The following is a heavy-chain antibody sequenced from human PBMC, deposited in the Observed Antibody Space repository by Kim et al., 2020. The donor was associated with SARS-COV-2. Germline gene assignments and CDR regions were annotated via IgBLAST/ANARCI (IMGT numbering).Heavy chain of an antibody. D-gene: IGHD2-8*02. CDR1: GGSISSSDYY. Sequence: SETLSLTCTVSGGSISSSDYYWGWIRQPPGKGLEWIGSIYYTGTTYYNPSLKSRVTISVATSKNQFSLKLSSVTDAPVYYCARHGCTGGVCYFDPWGQGTPVTVSS. CDR2: IYYTGTT. V-gene: IGHV4-39*01. CDR3: ARHGCTGGVCYFDP. J-gene: IGHJ5*02.